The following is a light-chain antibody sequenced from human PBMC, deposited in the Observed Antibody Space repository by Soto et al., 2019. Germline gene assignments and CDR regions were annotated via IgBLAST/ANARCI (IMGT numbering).Light chain of an antibody. CDR1: QSVSSSY. CDR3: QQRNNWQSTT. J-gene: IGKJ3*01. Sequence: EIVLTHSPSTLSLSPGSRSSLSCRAGQSVSSSYLAWYQQKPGQAPRLLINNAFNRATGIPARFRGSGSGTDFTLTISSLEPEDFAVYYCQQRNNWQSTTFGPGTKVDIK. CDR2: NAF. V-gene: IGKV3D-20*02.